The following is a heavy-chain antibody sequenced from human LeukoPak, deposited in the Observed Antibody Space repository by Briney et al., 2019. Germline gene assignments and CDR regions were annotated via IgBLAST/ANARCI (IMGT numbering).Heavy chain of an antibody. J-gene: IGHJ4*02. CDR2: IYSGGST. V-gene: IGHV3-66*02. D-gene: IGHD6-13*01. CDR3: ARAFPYSSSWYYFDY. Sequence: GALRLSSAASGFTVSSNYMSWVRQAPGKGLEWVSVIYSGGSTYYADSVKGRFTISRDNSKNTLYLQMNSLRAEDTAVYYCARAFPYSSSWYYFDYWGQGTLVTVSS. CDR1: GFTVSSNY.